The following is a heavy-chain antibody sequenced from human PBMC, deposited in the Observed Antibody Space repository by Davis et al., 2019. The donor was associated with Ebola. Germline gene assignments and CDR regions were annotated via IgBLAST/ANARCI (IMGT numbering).Heavy chain of an antibody. V-gene: IGHV3-30*04. CDR1: RFTFSRYA. CDR2: ISYDGKER. CDR3: AREGGYCSGGSCYSFGLDI. D-gene: IGHD2-15*01. Sequence: SLKISCAASRFTFSRYAMHWVRQAPGKGLELVALISYDGKERYYADSVKGRFTISRDNSKSTLYLQMNSLRPEDTAVYHCAREGGYCSGGSCYSFGLDIWGRGTMVTVS. J-gene: IGHJ3*02.